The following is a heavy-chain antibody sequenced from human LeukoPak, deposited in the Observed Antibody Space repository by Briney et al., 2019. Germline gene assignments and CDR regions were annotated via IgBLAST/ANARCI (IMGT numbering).Heavy chain of an antibody. J-gene: IGHJ4*02. CDR2: INPNSGGT. CDR3: ARANRPSTFDY. CDR1: GYTFTGYY. V-gene: IGHV1-2*02. D-gene: IGHD2-2*01. Sequence: ASVKVSCTASGYTFTGYYMHWVRQAPGQGLEWMGWINPNSGGTNYAQKFQGRVTMTRDTSISTAYMELSRLRSEDMAVYYCARANRPSTFDYWGQGTLVTVSS.